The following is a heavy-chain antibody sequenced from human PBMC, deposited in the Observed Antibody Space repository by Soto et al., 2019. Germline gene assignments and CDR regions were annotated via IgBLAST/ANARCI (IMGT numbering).Heavy chain of an antibody. D-gene: IGHD5-18*01. CDR3: AKDEGGGGYTYGYRGLTEC. J-gene: IGHJ4*02. V-gene: IGHV3-30*18. CDR2: ISYDGSYK. CDR1: GFTFSSYG. Sequence: GGSLRLSCAASGFTFSSYGMHWVRQAPCKGLEWVAVISYDGSYKTYAHSVKGRFTISRDNSKNTLYLQMNSLRAEDAAVYYCAKDEGGGGYTYGYRGLTECWGQGTVVTVS.